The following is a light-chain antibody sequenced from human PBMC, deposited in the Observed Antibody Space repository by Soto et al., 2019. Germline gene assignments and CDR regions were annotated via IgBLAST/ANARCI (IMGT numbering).Light chain of an antibody. CDR1: QSIENW. Sequence: DIQMTQSPSTLSASVGDRVTITCRASQSIENWLAWYQQKPGMAPKLFILKASTLEIGVPSRFSGSGSGTEFTLSISSLQPDDFATYFCQQYESFPRTFGQGTKVENK. CDR3: QQYESFPRT. CDR2: KAS. V-gene: IGKV1-5*03. J-gene: IGKJ1*01.